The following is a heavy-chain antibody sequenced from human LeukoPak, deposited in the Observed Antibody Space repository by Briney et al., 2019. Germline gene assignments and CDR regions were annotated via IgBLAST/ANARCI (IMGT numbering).Heavy chain of an antibody. V-gene: IGHV4-39*07. J-gene: IGHJ4*02. Sequence: SETLSLTCTVSGGSISNSGFYWGWIRQPPGKGLEWIGNVYYSGSTNYNPSLKSRVTISIDTSKNQFSLKLSSVTAADTAVYYCARRGYSYETYYFDYWGQGALVTVSS. CDR1: GGSISNSGFY. CDR2: VYYSGST. D-gene: IGHD5-18*01. CDR3: ARRGYSYETYYFDY.